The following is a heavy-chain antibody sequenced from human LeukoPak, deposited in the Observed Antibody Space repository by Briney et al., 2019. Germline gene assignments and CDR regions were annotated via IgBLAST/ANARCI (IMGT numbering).Heavy chain of an antibody. CDR3: ARVDYGSGSSGAFDI. J-gene: IGHJ3*02. V-gene: IGHV1-18*01. Sequence: ASVKVSCEASGYTSTTYGISWVRQAPGQGLEWMGWISTYNGNTNYAQKFQGRVTMTTDTSTSTAYMELRSLRSDDTAMYYCARVDYGSGSSGAFDIWGQGTMVTVSS. CDR2: ISTYNGNT. D-gene: IGHD3-10*01. CDR1: GYTSTTYG.